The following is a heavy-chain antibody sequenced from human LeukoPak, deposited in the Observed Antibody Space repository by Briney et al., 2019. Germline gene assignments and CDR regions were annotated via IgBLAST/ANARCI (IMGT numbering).Heavy chain of an antibody. CDR3: ASLGYCSSTSCSGGDY. CDR1: GFTFSSYS. D-gene: IGHD2-2*01. J-gene: IGHJ4*02. Sequence: GGSLRLSCAASGFTFSSYSMNWVGQAPGKGLEWVSSISSSSSYIYYADSVKGRFTISRDNAKNSLYLQMNSLRAEDTAVYYCASLGYCSSTSCSGGDYWGQGTLVTVSS. V-gene: IGHV3-21*04. CDR2: ISSSSSYI.